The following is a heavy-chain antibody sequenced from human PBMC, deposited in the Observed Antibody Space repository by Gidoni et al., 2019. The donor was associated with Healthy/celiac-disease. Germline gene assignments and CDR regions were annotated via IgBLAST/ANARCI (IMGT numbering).Heavy chain of an antibody. Sequence: EVQLVESGGGLVQPGRSLRLSCAASGFTFDDYAMHWVRQAPGKGLAWVSGISWNSGSIGYADSVKGRFTISRDNAKNSLYLQMNSLRAEDTALYYCAKSLVPYYYYGMDVWGQGTTVTVSS. V-gene: IGHV3-9*01. CDR3: AKSLVPYYYYGMDV. CDR1: GFTFDDYA. J-gene: IGHJ6*02. D-gene: IGHD3-10*01. CDR2: ISWNSGSI.